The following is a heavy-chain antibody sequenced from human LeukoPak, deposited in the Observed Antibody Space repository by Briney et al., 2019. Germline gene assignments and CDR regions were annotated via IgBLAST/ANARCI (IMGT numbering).Heavy chain of an antibody. CDR2: INHSGST. D-gene: IGHD2-2*01. J-gene: IGHJ6*04. CDR1: GGSFSGYY. Sequence: SETLSLTCAVYGGSFSGYYWSWIRQPPGKGLEWIGEINHSGSTNYNPSLKSRVTISVDTSKNQFSLKLSSVTAADTAVYYCARVILAPAAIRHGMDVWGKGTTVTVSS. V-gene: IGHV4-34*01. CDR3: ARVILAPAAIRHGMDV.